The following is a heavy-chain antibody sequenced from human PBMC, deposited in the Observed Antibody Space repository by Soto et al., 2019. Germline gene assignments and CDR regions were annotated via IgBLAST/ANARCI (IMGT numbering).Heavy chain of an antibody. V-gene: IGHV3-64D*06. CDR1: GFTFSSYA. CDR3: AKDRLRGGFLTTATTNGMDV. CDR2: ISSNGGST. Sequence: GGSLRLSCSASGFTFSSYAMHWVRQAPGKGLEYVSAISSNGGSTYYADSVKGRFTISRDNSKNTLYLQMSSLRAEDTAVYYCAKDRLRGGFLTTATTNGMDVWGQGTTVTVSS. D-gene: IGHD1-26*01. J-gene: IGHJ6*02.